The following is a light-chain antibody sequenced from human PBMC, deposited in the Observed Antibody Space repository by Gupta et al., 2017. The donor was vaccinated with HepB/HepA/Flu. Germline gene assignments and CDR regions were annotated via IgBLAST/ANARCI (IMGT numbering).Light chain of an antibody. CDR2: DAS. CDR3: QQHSNWPAWT. J-gene: IGKJ1*01. CDR1: QSISSTY. V-gene: IGKV3-11*01. Sequence: ELVFTQSPAPLSFSPGESDTLSRSPSQSISSTYLAWYQQKPGQTPRLLMYDASNRVTGVPARFSGSGSGTDFTLTISRLEAEDFAVYYCQQHSNWPAWTFGQGTKVEIK.